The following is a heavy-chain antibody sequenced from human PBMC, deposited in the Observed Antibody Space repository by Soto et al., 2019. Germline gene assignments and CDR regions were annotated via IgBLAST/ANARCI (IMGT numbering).Heavy chain of an antibody. CDR2: TTSSGSYI. J-gene: IGHJ6*02. D-gene: IGHD3-10*01. V-gene: IGHV3-21*01. CDR1: GFTFSSYS. Sequence: GGSLRLSCAASGFTFSSYSIDWVRQAPGKGLEWVSFTTSSGSYIFYADSLKGRFTVSRDNAKNSVYLHMSSLRAEDTAVYYCARDGEAHYGLDVWGQGTTVTVSS. CDR3: ARDGEAHYGLDV.